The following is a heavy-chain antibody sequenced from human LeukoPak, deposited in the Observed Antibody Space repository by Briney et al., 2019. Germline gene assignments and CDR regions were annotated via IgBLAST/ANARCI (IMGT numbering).Heavy chain of an antibody. Sequence: ASVKVSCKASGYIFTSYYMYWVRQAPGQGLEWMGIINPSGGSTSYAQKLQGRVTMTRDTSTSTVYMELSSLRSEDTAVYYCFAWTAAGDFDYWGQGTLVTVSS. D-gene: IGHD6-13*01. CDR1: GYIFTSYY. CDR2: INPSGGST. CDR3: FAWTAAGDFDY. J-gene: IGHJ4*02. V-gene: IGHV1-46*01.